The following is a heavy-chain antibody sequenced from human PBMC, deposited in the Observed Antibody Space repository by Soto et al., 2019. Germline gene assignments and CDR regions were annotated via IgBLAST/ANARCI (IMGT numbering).Heavy chain of an antibody. CDR3: ARDGGSSSSYEY. D-gene: IGHD6-6*01. CDR2: IYYSGST. J-gene: IGHJ4*02. CDR1: GGSISSYY. V-gene: IGHV4-59*01. Sequence: SETLSLTCTVSGGSISSYYWSCIRQPPGKGLEWIGYIYYSGSTNYNPSLKSRVTISVDTSKNQFSLKLSSVTAADTAVYYCARDGGSSSSYEYWGQGTMVTVSS.